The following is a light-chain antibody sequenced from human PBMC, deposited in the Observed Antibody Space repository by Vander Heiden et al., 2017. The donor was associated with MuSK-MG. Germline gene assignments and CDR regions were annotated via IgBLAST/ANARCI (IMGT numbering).Light chain of an antibody. V-gene: IGLV2-14*03. CDR3: SSYTSSSTLVV. Sequence: QSALTQPASVSGSPGQSITLSCTGTSSDVGGYNYVSWYQQHPGKAPKRMIYDGSNRPAGVSNRFSGSKAGNTASLTSAGLQAEDEADYYGSSYTSSSTLVVFGGGTKLTVL. J-gene: IGLJ2*01. CDR2: DGS. CDR1: SSDVGGYNY.